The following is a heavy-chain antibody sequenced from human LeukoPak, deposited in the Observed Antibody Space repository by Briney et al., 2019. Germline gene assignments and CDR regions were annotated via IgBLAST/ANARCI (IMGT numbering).Heavy chain of an antibody. CDR3: ARGGRLLYYFDY. Sequence: GGSLRLSCAASGFTFSSYSMNWVRQAPGKGLEWVSSISSSSSYIYYADSVKGRFTISRDNAKNSLYLQMNSLRAEVTAMYYCARGGRLLYYFDYWGQGTLVTVSS. J-gene: IGHJ4*02. CDR1: GFTFSSYS. CDR2: ISSSSSYI. V-gene: IGHV3-21*01. D-gene: IGHD6-25*01.